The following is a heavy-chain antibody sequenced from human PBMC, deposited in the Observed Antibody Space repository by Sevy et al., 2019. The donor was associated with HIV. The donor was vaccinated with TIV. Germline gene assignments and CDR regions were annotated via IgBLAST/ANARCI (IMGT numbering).Heavy chain of an antibody. D-gene: IGHD3-22*01. CDR3: ARGSGYYYDSSGQEWFDP. V-gene: IGHV3-7*01. Sequence: GGSLRLSCAASRFTFSSFWMSWVRQAPGKGLEWVANIKQDGSEKYYVDPVKGRFTISRDNAKKSLYLQMNSLRVEDTAVYYCARGSGYYYDSSGQEWFDPWGQGTLVTVSS. CDR2: IKQDGSEK. J-gene: IGHJ5*02. CDR1: RFTFSSFW.